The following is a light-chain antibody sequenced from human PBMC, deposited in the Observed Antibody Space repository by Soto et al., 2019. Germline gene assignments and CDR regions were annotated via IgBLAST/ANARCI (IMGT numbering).Light chain of an antibody. V-gene: IGLV2-14*01. CDR2: EVT. J-gene: IGLJ1*01. CDR1: SGDIGSYNR. CDR3: SSYTNINTRACV. Sequence: QSALTQPASVSGSPGQSITISCTGTSGDIGSYNRVSWYQQHPGKAPKLIIYEVTDRPSGVSNRFSGSKSANTASLTISGVQAEDEAEYYCSSYTNINTRACVFGTGTKVTVL.